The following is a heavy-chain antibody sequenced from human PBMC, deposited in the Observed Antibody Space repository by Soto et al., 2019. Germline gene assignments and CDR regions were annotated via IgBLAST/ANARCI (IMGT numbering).Heavy chain of an antibody. CDR3: TTDLGTSCYSLFSSGCPDAFDI. V-gene: IGHV3-15*01. CDR2: IKSKTDGGTT. D-gene: IGHD2-2*02. J-gene: IGHJ3*02. CDR1: GFTFSNAW. Sequence: GGSLRLSCAASGFTFSNAWMSWVRQAPGKGLEWVGRIKSKTDGGTTDYAAPVKGRFTISRDDSKNTLYLQMNSLKTDDTAVYYCTTDLGTSCYSLFSSGCPDAFDIWGQGTMVTVSS.